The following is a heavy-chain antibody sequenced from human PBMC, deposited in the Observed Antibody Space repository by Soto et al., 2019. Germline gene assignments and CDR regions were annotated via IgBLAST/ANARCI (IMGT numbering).Heavy chain of an antibody. CDR3: ASLSGSYPPRVDY. J-gene: IGHJ4*02. CDR1: GGSISSGGYY. Sequence: SETLSLTCTVSGGSISSGGYYWSWIRQHPGKGLEWIGYIYYSGSTYYNPSLKSRVTISVDTSKNQFSLKLSSVTAADTAVYYCASLSGSYPPRVDYWGQGTLVTVSS. D-gene: IGHD1-26*01. CDR2: IYYSGST. V-gene: IGHV4-31*03.